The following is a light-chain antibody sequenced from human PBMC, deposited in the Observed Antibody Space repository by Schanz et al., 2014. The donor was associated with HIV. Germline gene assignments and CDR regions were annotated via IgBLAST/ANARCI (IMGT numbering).Light chain of an antibody. Sequence: EIVLTQSPGTLSVSPGERATLSCRASQSVSSNLAWYQQKPGQAPRLLIYGASTRATGIPARFSGSGSGTEFTLTISRLEPDDFAVYYCHHYGDSRGTFGGGTEVDIK. V-gene: IGKV3-20*01. CDR1: QSVSSN. CDR2: GAS. J-gene: IGKJ4*02. CDR3: HHYGDSRGT.